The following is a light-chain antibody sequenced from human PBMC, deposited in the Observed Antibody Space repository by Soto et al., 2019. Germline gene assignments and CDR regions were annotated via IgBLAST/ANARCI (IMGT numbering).Light chain of an antibody. CDR3: SSYTGSSTVV. Sequence: QSALTQPASVSGSPGQSITISCAGTSSDVGPYKFDSWYQQHPGKAPKLMIYDVINRPSGVSNRFSGSKSGNTASLTISGLQADDEADYFCSSYTGSSTVVFGGGTKLTVL. CDR1: SSDVGPYKF. J-gene: IGLJ3*02. V-gene: IGLV2-14*01. CDR2: DVI.